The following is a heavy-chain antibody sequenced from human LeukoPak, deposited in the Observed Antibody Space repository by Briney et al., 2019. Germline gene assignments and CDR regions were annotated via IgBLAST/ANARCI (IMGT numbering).Heavy chain of an antibody. CDR3: ARGSGPISYWYFDL. V-gene: IGHV4-39*07. CDR1: SGSISSSSSY. Sequence: PSETLSLTCSVSSGSISSSSSYWPWIRQPPGRGLEWIRSMYYSGSSFDNPALKSRVTISVDTSKNQFSLKLSSVTAADTAVYYCARGSGPISYWYFDLWGRGTLVTVSS. J-gene: IGHJ2*01. D-gene: IGHD1-14*01. CDR2: MYYSGSS.